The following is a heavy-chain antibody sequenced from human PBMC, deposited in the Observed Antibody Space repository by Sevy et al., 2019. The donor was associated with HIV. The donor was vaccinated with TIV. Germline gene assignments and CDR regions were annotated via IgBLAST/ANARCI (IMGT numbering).Heavy chain of an antibody. CDR1: GFTFNSFV. CDR2: ISGTGDYT. Sequence: GGSLRLSCAASGFTFNSFVMGWVRQAPGKGLDWISVISGTGDYTYYADSVKGRFTISRDNSKNTLFLQMNSLRAEDTAVYYCARDRTTVTIFSRFYFDYWGQGTLVTVSS. D-gene: IGHD4-17*01. V-gene: IGHV3-23*01. CDR3: ARDRTTVTIFSRFYFDY. J-gene: IGHJ4*02.